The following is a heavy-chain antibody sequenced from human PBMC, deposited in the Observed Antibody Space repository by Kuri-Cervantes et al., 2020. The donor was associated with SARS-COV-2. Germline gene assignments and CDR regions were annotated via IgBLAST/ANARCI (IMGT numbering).Heavy chain of an antibody. CDR2: ISAYNGVT. CDR3: ARDPCGSDRWRRLDY. CDR1: GYTFTNYG. D-gene: IGHD2-21*01. Sequence: ASVKVSCKASGYTFTNYGINWVRQAPGQGLEWMGWISAYNGVTFFAHNFQGRVTMTVDASTSTAYMELRSLRSDDTAVYYCARDPCGSDRWRRLDYWGQGTLVTVSS. J-gene: IGHJ4*02. V-gene: IGHV1-18*04.